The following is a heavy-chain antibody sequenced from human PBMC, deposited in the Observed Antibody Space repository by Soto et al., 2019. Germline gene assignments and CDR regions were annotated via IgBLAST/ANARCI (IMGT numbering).Heavy chain of an antibody. V-gene: IGHV1-3*01. D-gene: IGHD2-15*01. CDR3: ARDLGYALPDY. CDR1: GYTFTSTY. J-gene: IGHJ4*02. Sequence: EASVKVSCKASGYTFTSTYMHWVRQAPGQRLEWMGWINAGNGNTKYSQKFQGRVTITRDTSASTAYMELSSLRSEDTAVYYCARDLGYALPDYWGQGTLVTVSS. CDR2: INAGNGNT.